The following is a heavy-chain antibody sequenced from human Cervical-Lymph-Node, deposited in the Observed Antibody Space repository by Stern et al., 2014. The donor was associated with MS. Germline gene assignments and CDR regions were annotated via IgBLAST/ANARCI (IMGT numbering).Heavy chain of an antibody. CDR2: IGSDTNT. D-gene: IGHD3-3*01. V-gene: IGHV3-23*04. CDR3: AKDIFHWCSDV. CDR1: GFSFSNNV. J-gene: IGHJ2*01. Sequence: EVQLVESGGGLVQPGGSLRLSCAASGFSFSNNVMIWFRQAPGKGLEWVSGIGSDTNTHYADSVKGRFTISRDNSKNTLYLQMDSLRAEDTAVYYCAKDIFHWCSDVWGRGTLVTVSS.